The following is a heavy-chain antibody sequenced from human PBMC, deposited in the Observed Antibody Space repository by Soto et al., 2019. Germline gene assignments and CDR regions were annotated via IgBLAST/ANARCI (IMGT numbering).Heavy chain of an antibody. V-gene: IGHV3-64*01. Sequence: PGGSLRLSCAASGFTFSGYTMHWVRQAPGKGLEYVSGISNNGGSTYYANSVEGRFTISRDNSKNTLYLQMNSLRAEDTAVYYCARDQGQLWFYFDYWGQGTLVTVSS. CDR2: ISNNGGST. D-gene: IGHD5-18*01. CDR1: GFTFSGYT. CDR3: ARDQGQLWFYFDY. J-gene: IGHJ4*02.